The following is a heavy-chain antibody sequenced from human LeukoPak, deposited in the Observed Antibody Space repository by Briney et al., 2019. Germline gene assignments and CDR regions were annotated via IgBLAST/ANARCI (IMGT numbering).Heavy chain of an antibody. V-gene: IGHV5-51*01. CDR1: GYSFTSYW. J-gene: IGHJ5*02. CDR2: IYPGDSDT. CDR3: ARRSRYSSSWYSGNWFDP. D-gene: IGHD6-13*01. Sequence: GESLQISCKGSGYSFTSYWIGWVRQMPGKGLEWMGIIYPGDSDTRYSPSFQGQVTISADKSISTAYLQWSSLKASDTAMYYCARRSRYSSSWYSGNWFDPWGQGTLVTVSS.